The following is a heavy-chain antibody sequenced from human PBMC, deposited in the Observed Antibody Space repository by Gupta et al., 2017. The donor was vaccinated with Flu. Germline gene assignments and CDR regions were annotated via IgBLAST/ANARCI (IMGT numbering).Heavy chain of an antibody. V-gene: IGHV3-74*01. J-gene: IGHJ3*02. Sequence: SDGSSTSYADSVKGRFTTSRDNAKNTLYLQMNSLRAEDTAVYYCARVTARVVVDAFDIWGQGTMVTVSS. CDR2: SDGSST. D-gene: IGHD2-15*01. CDR3: ARVTARVVVDAFDI.